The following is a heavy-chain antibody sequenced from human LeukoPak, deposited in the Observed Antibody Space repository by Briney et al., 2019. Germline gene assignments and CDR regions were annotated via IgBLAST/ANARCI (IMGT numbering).Heavy chain of an antibody. CDR2: IYSGGST. Sequence: HPGGSLRLSCAASGFTVSSNYMSWVRQAPGKGLEWVSVIYSGGSTYYADSVKGRFTISRDNSKNTLYLQMNSLRAEDTAVYYCARDLGGSSSWSPYFDYWGQGTLVTVSS. J-gene: IGHJ4*02. V-gene: IGHV3-53*01. CDR1: GFTVSSNY. CDR3: ARDLGGSSSWSPYFDY. D-gene: IGHD6-13*01.